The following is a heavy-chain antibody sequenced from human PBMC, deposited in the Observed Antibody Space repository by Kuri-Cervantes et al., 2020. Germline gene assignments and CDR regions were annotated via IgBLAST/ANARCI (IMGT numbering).Heavy chain of an antibody. CDR1: GFSLSTSGVG. Sequence: SGHTLVNLPPPPAVTCTFSGFSLSTSGVGVGWIRQPPGKALEWLALIYWDDDKRYSPSLKSRLTITKDTSKNQVVLTMTNMDPVDTATDYCAHSPFSSGAFDIWGQGTMVTVSS. CDR2: IYWDDDK. D-gene: IGHD3-10*01. CDR3: AHSPFSSGAFDI. J-gene: IGHJ3*02. V-gene: IGHV2-5*02.